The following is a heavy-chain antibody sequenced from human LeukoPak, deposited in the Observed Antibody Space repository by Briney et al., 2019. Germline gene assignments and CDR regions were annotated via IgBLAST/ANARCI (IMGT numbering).Heavy chain of an antibody. V-gene: IGHV4-34*01. CDR1: GFTFSSYG. Sequence: GSLRLSCAASGFTFSSYGMSWVRQAPGKGLEWIGKINHSGSTNYNPSLKSRVTISVDTSKNQFSLKLSSVTAADTAVYYCARRITMVRGFDYWGQGTLVTVSS. J-gene: IGHJ4*02. D-gene: IGHD3-10*01. CDR3: ARRITMVRGFDY. CDR2: INHSGST.